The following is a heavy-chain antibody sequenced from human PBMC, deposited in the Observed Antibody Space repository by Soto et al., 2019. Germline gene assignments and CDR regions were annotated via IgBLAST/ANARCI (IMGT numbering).Heavy chain of an antibody. CDR3: ASRVKRITIFGVVKSAHFDY. CDR1: GGSISSGGYY. J-gene: IGHJ4*02. Sequence: SETLSLTCTVSGGSISSGGYYWSWIRQHPGEGLEWIGYIYYSGSTYYNPSLKSRVTISVDTSKNQFSLKLSSVTAADTAVYYCASRVKRITIFGVVKSAHFDYWGQGTLVTVSS. CDR2: IYYSGST. V-gene: IGHV4-31*03. D-gene: IGHD3-3*01.